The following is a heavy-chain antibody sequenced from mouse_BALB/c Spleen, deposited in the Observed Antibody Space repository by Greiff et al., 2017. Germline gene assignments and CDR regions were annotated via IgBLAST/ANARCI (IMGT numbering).Heavy chain of an antibody. CDR3: TRGTTVVAMDY. CDR2: IYPGNSDT. CDR1: GYTFTSYW. Sequence: VQLQQSGTVLARPGASVKMSCKASGYTFTSYWMHWVKQRPGQGLEWIGAIYPGNSDTSYNQKFKGKAKLTAVTSTSTAYMELSSLTNEDSAVYYCTRGTTVVAMDYWGQGTSVTVSS. D-gene: IGHD1-1*01. V-gene: IGHV1-5*01. J-gene: IGHJ4*01.